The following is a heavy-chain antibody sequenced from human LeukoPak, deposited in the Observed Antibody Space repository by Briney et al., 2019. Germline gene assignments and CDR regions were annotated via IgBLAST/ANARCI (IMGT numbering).Heavy chain of an antibody. Sequence: GGSLRLSCTASGFTFGDYAMSWVRQAPGKGLEWVGFIRSKAYGGTTEYAASVKGRFTISRDDSKSIAYLQMNSLKTEDTAVYYCTGVYFDYWGQGTLVTVSS. V-gene: IGHV3-49*04. CDR3: TGVYFDY. J-gene: IGHJ4*02. CDR1: GFTFGDYA. CDR2: IRSKAYGGTT. D-gene: IGHD3-10*01.